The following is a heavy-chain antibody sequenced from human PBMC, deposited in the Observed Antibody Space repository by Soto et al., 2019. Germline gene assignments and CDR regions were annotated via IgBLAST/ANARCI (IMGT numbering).Heavy chain of an antibody. J-gene: IGHJ5*02. Sequence: QVQLVQSGAEVKKPGASVKVSCKASGYTFTDNQIHWLRRTPGQRLEWMGRIDPKSGDTNFAPTYQGRVIMSRDTSTNTVYMELTRLTSGDTAIYFCARRHLRDYIRWNFDPWGQGTLVTVSS. CDR1: GYTFTDNQ. CDR3: ARRHLRDYIRWNFDP. D-gene: IGHD3-16*01. V-gene: IGHV1-2*02. CDR2: IDPKSGDT.